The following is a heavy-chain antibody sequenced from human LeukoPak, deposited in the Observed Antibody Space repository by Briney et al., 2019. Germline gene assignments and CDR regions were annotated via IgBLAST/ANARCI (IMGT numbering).Heavy chain of an antibody. V-gene: IGHV4-34*01. D-gene: IGHD3-3*01. CDR2: INHSGST. Sequence: SETLSLTCAVYGGSFSGYYWSWIRQPPGKGLEWIGEINHSGSTNYNPSLKSRVTMSVDTSKNQFSLKLSSVTAADTAVYYCARDFQYDFWSGMDVWGKGTTVTVSS. J-gene: IGHJ6*04. CDR3: ARDFQYDFWSGMDV. CDR1: GGSFSGYY.